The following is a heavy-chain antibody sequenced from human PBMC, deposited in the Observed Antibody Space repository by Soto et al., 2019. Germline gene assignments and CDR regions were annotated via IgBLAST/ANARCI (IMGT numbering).Heavy chain of an antibody. CDR2: ISSDGDTI. V-gene: IGHV3-9*01. CDR3: TKGGYDLIYYFGMDV. CDR1: GFTFHEYA. J-gene: IGHJ6*02. D-gene: IGHD5-12*01. Sequence: EVQLVESGGGLVAPGGSLRLSCVASGFTFHEYAMHWVRQAPGKGLEWVSGISSDGDTIAYADSVQGRFTVFRDNAKNSLYLQMNSLRAEDTALYYCTKGGYDLIYYFGMDVWGQGTTVTVSS.